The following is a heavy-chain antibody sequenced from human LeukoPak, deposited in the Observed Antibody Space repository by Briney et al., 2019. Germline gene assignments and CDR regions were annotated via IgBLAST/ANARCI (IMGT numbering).Heavy chain of an antibody. D-gene: IGHD6-6*01. CDR2: IYYTGNT. J-gene: IGHJ3*02. CDR1: GGSISSYY. CDR3: ARSASSSSRSAFDI. V-gene: IGHV4-59*01. Sequence: PSETLSLTCTVSGGSISSYYWSWIRQPPGKGLEWIGYIYYTGNTNYNPSLKSRITMSVDTSKNQFSLKLSSVTAADTAFYYCARSASSSSRSAFDIWGQGTMVAVSS.